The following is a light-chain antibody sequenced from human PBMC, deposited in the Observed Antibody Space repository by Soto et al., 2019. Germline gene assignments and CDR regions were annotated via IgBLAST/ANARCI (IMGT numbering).Light chain of an antibody. CDR1: QSVSSSY. V-gene: IGKV3-20*01. CDR2: GAS. J-gene: IGKJ2*01. Sequence: EIVLTQSPGTLSLSPGERATLSCRASQSVSSSYLAWYQQKPGQAPRLLIYGASSRATGIPDRFSGSGSGTAFSLTISRREPDDFAVYYCQQYGSSPPYTFGQGTKLEIK. CDR3: QQYGSSPPYT.